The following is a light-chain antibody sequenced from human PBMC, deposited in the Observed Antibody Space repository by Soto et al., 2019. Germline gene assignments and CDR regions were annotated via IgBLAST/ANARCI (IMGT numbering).Light chain of an antibody. V-gene: IGKV3-11*01. CDR2: DVS. J-gene: IGKJ1*01. Sequence: EIVLTQSPATLSLSPGEGATLSCRASQSVRSNLAWYQHKPGQAPRLLIYDVSNRATGIPGRFSGSGFGTDFTLTISNVEPEDFAVYYCQQRDNWPWTFGQGAKVEIK. CDR1: QSVRSN. CDR3: QQRDNWPWT.